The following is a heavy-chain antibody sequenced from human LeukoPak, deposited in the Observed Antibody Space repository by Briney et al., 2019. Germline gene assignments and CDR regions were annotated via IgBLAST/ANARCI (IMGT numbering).Heavy chain of an antibody. J-gene: IGHJ4*02. CDR1: GGSISNYF. V-gene: IGHV4-59*12. CDR2: IYHDGST. CDR3: ARGETYSSRWPYFDY. D-gene: IGHD6-19*01. Sequence: SETLSLTCTVSGGSISNYFWSCIRQPPGKGLEWIGYIYHDGSTNYNPSLNRRVAISVDTSQNEFSLKLTSVTAADTAVYYCARGETYSSRWPYFDYWGQGTLVTVSS.